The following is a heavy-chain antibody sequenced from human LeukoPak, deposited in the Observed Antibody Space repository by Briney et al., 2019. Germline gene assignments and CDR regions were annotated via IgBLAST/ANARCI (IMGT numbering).Heavy chain of an antibody. CDR1: GGSTSSYY. D-gene: IGHD3-22*01. J-gene: IGHJ4*02. V-gene: IGHV4-59*01. CDR3: ARAGSGYYPFDD. CDR2: VYYSGST. Sequence: NPSETLSLTCTVSGGSTSSYYWSWIRQPPGKGLEWIGYVYYSGSTNYNPSLKSRVTISVGTSNNQFSLKLSSVTAADTAVYYCARAGSGYYPFDDWGQGTLVTVSS.